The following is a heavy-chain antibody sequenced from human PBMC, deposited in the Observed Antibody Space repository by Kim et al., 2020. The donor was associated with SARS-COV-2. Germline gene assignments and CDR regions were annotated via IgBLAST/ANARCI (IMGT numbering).Heavy chain of an antibody. CDR2: IIPIFGTA. D-gene: IGHD4-17*01. Sequence: SVKVSCKASGGTFSSYAINWVRQAPGQGLEWMGGIIPIFGTANYAQKFQGRVTITADESTSTAYMELSSLRSEDTAVYYCARARARLRWRNSFIIDYWGQGTLVTVSS. CDR1: GGTFSSYA. V-gene: IGHV1-69*13. J-gene: IGHJ4*02. CDR3: ARARARLRWRNSFIIDY.